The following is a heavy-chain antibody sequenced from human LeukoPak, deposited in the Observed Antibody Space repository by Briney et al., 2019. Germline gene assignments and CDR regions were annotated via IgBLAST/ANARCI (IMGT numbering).Heavy chain of an antibody. D-gene: IGHD5-12*01. Sequence: PSETLPLTCAVSGGSISGSNWWTWVRQPPGKGLEWIGEISHGGTTNYNPSLRSRVSISIDESTNHFSLTLSAVTAADSAVYFCARAHGIMANVPLDHWGQGTLVTVSS. CDR3: ARAHGIMANVPLDH. CDR2: ISHGGTT. V-gene: IGHV4-4*02. J-gene: IGHJ4*02. CDR1: GGSISGSNW.